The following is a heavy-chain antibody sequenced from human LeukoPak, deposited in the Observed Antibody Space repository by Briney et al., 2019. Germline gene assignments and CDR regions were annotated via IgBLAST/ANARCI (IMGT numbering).Heavy chain of an antibody. CDR3: AKDRLVRGVNYFYYYGMDV. CDR1: GFTFSSYA. D-gene: IGHD3-10*01. CDR2: ISGSGGST. Sequence: GGSLRLSCAASGFTFSSYAMSWVRQAPGKGLEWVSAISGSGGSTYYADSVKGRFTISRDNSKNTLYLQMNSLRAEDTAVYYCAKDRLVRGVNYFYYYGMDVWGQGTTVTVSS. J-gene: IGHJ6*02. V-gene: IGHV3-23*01.